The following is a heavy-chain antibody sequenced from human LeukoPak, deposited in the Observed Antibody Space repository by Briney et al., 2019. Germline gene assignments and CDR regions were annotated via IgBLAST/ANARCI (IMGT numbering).Heavy chain of an antibody. V-gene: IGHV1-69*04. CDR1: GYTFTSYG. Sequence: SVKVSCKASGYTFTSYGISWVRQAPGQGLEWMGRINPILGIANYAQKFQGRVTITADKSTSTAYMELSSLRSEDTAVYYCARSPSDYYGSGSYHWGQGTLVTVSS. CDR3: ARSPSDYYGSGSYH. J-gene: IGHJ1*01. D-gene: IGHD3-10*01. CDR2: INPILGIA.